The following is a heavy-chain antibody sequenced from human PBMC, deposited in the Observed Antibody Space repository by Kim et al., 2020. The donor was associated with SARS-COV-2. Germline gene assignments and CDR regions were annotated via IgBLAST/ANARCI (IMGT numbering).Heavy chain of an antibody. D-gene: IGHD3-10*01. J-gene: IGHJ5*02. Sequence: SVKGRYTISRDNSKNTLYLQMNSLRAEDTAVDYCAKDNLWFGELGGWFDPWGQGTLVTVSS. CDR3: AKDNLWFGELGGWFDP. V-gene: IGHV3-23*01.